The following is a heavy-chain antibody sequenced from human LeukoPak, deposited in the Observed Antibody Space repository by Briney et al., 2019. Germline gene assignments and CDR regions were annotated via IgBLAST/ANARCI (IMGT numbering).Heavy chain of an antibody. CDR1: GYTFTSYG. V-gene: IGHV1-18*01. CDR3: ARHILGAQVVVYAFDI. J-gene: IGHJ3*02. D-gene: IGHD2-15*01. CDR2: ISAYNGNT. Sequence: GASVKVSCKASGYTFTSYGISWVRQAPGQGLEWMGWISAYNGNTNYAQKLQGRVTMTTDTSTSTAYMELRSLRSDDTAVYYCARHILGAQVVVYAFDIWGQGTMVTVSS.